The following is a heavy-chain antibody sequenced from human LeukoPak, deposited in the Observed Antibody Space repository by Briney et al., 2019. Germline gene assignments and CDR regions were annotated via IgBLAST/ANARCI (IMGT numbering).Heavy chain of an antibody. J-gene: IGHJ3*02. D-gene: IGHD3-3*01. CDR2: IYSGGST. Sequence: GGSLRLSCAASGFTVSSNYMSWVRQAPGKGLEWVSVIYSGGSTYYADSVKGRFTTSRDNSKNTLYLQMNSLRAEDTAVYYCASRSPSRTYDFWSGYYLHDAFDIWGQGTMVTVSS. CDR1: GFTVSSNY. V-gene: IGHV3-66*02. CDR3: ASRSPSRTYDFWSGYYLHDAFDI.